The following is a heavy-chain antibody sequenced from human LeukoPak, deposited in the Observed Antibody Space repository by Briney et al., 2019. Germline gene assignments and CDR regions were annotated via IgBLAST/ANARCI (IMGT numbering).Heavy chain of an antibody. Sequence: PGGSLRLSCAASGFTFSSYAMHWVRQAPGKGLEWVAVISYDGSNKYYADSVKGRFTISRDNSKNTLYLQMNSLRAEDTAVYYCARGQSQGSLDYGDYDGPDYYYYGMDVRGQGTTVTVSS. CDR1: GFTFSSYA. CDR2: ISYDGSNK. D-gene: IGHD4-17*01. J-gene: IGHJ6*02. V-gene: IGHV3-30*04. CDR3: ARGQSQGSLDYGDYDGPDYYYYGMDV.